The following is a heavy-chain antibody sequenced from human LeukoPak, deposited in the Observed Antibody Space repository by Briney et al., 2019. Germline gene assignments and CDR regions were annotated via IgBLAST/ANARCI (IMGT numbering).Heavy chain of an antibody. CDR1: GDYISSSSYY. J-gene: IGHJ6*03. CDR2: IYYSGST. Sequence: SETLSLTCTVSGDYISSSSYYWGWLRQPPGKGLEWIGSIYYSGSTYYNPSLKSRVTISVDTSKNQFSLKLSSVTAADTAVYYCASSAYESSGYGGYYMDVWGKGTTVTVSS. CDR3: ASSAYESSGYGGYYMDV. V-gene: IGHV4-39*07. D-gene: IGHD3-22*01.